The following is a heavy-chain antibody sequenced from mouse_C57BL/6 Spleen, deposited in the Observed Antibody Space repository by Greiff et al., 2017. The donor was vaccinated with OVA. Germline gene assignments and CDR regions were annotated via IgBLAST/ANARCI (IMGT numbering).Heavy chain of an antibody. D-gene: IGHD1-1*01. J-gene: IGHJ2*01. CDR3: TRDTYGSSYYFDY. CDR1: GFTFSSYA. CDR2: ISSGGDYI. V-gene: IGHV5-9-1*02. Sequence: EVQLVESGAGLVKPGGSLKLSCAASGFTFSSYAMSWVRQTPEKRLEWVAYISSGGDYIYYADTVKGRSTISRDNARNTLYLHMSSLKSEDTAMYYCTRDTYGSSYYFDYWGQGTTLTVSS.